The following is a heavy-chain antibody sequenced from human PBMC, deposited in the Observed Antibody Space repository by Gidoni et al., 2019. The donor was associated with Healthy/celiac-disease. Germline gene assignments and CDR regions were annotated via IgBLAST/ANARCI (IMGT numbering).Heavy chain of an antibody. J-gene: IGHJ4*02. Sequence: QVQLQQWGAGLLKPSETLSLTCAVYGGSFSGYYWSWIRQPPGKGLEWIGEINHSGSTNYNPSLKSRVTISVDTSKNQFSLKLSSVTAADTAVYYCARGLTGTTFRYWGQGTLVTVSS. CDR2: INHSGST. CDR1: GGSFSGYY. V-gene: IGHV4-34*01. CDR3: ARGLTGTTFRY. D-gene: IGHD1-7*01.